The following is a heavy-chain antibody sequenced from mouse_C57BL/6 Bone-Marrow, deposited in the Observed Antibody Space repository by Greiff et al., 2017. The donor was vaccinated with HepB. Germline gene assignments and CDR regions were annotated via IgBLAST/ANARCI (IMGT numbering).Heavy chain of an antibody. D-gene: IGHD1-1*01. Sequence: QVQLQQPGAELVRPGSSVKLSCKASGYTFISYWRDWVKQRPGKGLEWIGNIYPSDSESHYNQKFKDKATLTVDKSSSTAYMQLSSLTSEDSAVYYCASGYYGSSLFAYWGQGTLVTVSA. V-gene: IGHV1-61*01. J-gene: IGHJ3*01. CDR3: ASGYYGSSLFAY. CDR2: IYPSDSES. CDR1: GYTFISYW.